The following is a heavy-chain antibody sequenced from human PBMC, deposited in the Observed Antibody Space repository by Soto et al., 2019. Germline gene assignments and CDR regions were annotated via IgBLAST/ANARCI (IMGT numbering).Heavy chain of an antibody. Sequence: QLQLQESGSGLVKPSQTLSLTCAVSGGSISSGGYSWSWIRQPPGKGLEWIGYIYHSGSTYYNPSLKSRGTISVDRSKNQFSLKLGSVTAADTAVYYCASSHAGAHITAAVHWGQGTLVTVSS. CDR3: ASSHAGAHITAAVH. CDR2: IYHSGST. D-gene: IGHD6-13*01. V-gene: IGHV4-30-2*01. CDR1: GGSISSGGYS. J-gene: IGHJ4*02.